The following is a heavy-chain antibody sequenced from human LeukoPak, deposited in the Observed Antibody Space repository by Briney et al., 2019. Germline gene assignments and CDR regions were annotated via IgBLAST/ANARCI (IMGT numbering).Heavy chain of an antibody. CDR2: IYPDDSNT. V-gene: IGHV5-51*01. J-gene: IGHJ5*02. D-gene: IGHD5-18*01. Sequence: GESLKISCQGSGYNFPIYWIGWMRQMPGQGLEWMGIIYPDDSNTIYGPSFQGQVTISADKSINTAYLEWSSLKASDTAMYYCARRAAMAANWFDPWGQGTLVTVPS. CDR3: ARRAAMAANWFDP. CDR1: GYNFPIYW.